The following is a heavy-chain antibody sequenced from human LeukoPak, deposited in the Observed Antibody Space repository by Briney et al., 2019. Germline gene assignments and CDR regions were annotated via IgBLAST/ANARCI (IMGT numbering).Heavy chain of an antibody. CDR1: GYSISSGYY. V-gene: IGHV4-38-2*02. D-gene: IGHD2-2*01. CDR2: IYHSGST. Sequence: PSETLSLTCTVSGYSISSGYYWGWIRQPPGKGLEWIGSIYHSGSTNYNPSLKSRVTISVDTSKNQFSLKMSSVTAADTAVYYCARYLVGPLVGSYYSHYMDVWGKGTTVTISS. J-gene: IGHJ6*03. CDR3: ARYLVGPLVGSYYSHYMDV.